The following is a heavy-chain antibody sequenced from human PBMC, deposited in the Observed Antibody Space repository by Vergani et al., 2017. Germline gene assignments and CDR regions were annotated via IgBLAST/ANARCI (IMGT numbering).Heavy chain of an antibody. CDR2: IYSTGST. V-gene: IGHV4-59*13. J-gene: IGHJ6*02. CDR1: GGSFNTYY. D-gene: IGHD3-9*01. CDR3: ARVMYRDEASTGYRLEGMDI. Sequence: QVQLEESGPGLVKPSETLSLTCTVSGGSFNTYYWSWIRQSPGKGLEWIGYIYSTGSTNSNPSLNLRVTMSVDMSKNQFSLKLRSVTAADTAVYFCARVMYRDEASTGYRLEGMDIWGQGTTVTISS.